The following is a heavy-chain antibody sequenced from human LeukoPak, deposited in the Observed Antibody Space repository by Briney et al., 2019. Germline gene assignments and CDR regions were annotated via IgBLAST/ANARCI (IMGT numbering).Heavy chain of an antibody. D-gene: IGHD3-22*01. CDR1: GGSITIGDYY. CDR2: IYYSGST. Sequence: SETLSLTCTVSGGSITIGDYYWSCIRRPPGKGLEWIGYIYYSGSTYYNPSLKSRVTISVDTSKTQSSLKLSSVTAADTAVYYCARGSSDHYYDSSGYYHHWGQGTLVTVSS. CDR3: ARGSSDHYYDSSGYYHH. J-gene: IGHJ5*02. V-gene: IGHV4-30-4*01.